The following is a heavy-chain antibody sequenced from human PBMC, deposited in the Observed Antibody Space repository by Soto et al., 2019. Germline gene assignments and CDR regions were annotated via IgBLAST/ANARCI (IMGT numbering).Heavy chain of an antibody. J-gene: IGHJ6*02. CDR1: GFTFSSYA. CDR2: ISGSGGST. D-gene: IGHD5-18*01. CDR3: AKDRRAAMVLYCCYGMDV. V-gene: IGHV3-23*01. Sequence: PGVSLRLSCAASGFTFSSYAMSWVRQAPGKGLEWVSAISGSGGSTYYADSVKGRFTISRDNSKNTLYLQMNSLRAEDTAVYYCAKDRRAAMVLYCCYGMDVWGQGTTVTVSS.